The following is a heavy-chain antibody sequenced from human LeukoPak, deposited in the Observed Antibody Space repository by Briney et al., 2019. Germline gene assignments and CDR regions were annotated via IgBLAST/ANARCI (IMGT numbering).Heavy chain of an antibody. J-gene: IGHJ5*02. D-gene: IGHD2-2*01. CDR1: GGSFSGYY. V-gene: IGHV4-34*01. CDR3: ARGFYCSSTSCYRRPRRNWFDP. Sequence: SETLSLTCAVDGGSFSGYYWSWIRQPPGKGLEWIGEINHSGSTNYNPSLKSRVTISVDTSKNQFFLKLSSVTAADTAVYYCARGFYCSSTSCYRRPRRNWFDPWGQGTLVTVSS. CDR2: INHSGST.